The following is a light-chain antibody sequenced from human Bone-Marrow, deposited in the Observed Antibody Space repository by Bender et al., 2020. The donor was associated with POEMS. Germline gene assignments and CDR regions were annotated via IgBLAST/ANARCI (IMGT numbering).Light chain of an antibody. J-gene: IGLJ2*01. CDR2: DDS. CDR1: NIGSIS. Sequence: SYMLTQPPSVSVAPGQMATIPCGGKNIGSISVHWYQQRPGQAPLLVVYDDSHRPSGIPERFSGYNFGNTATLTISRVEAGDEADYYCQVWQNDDVHPIVFGGGTSLTVL. V-gene: IGLV3-21*02. CDR3: QVWQNDDVHPIV.